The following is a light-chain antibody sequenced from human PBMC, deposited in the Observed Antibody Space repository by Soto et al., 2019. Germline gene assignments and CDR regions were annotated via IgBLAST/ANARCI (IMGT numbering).Light chain of an antibody. V-gene: IGKV1-5*03. Sequence: DIQMTQSPSTLSASVGDRVTITCRASQSISSWLAWYQQKPGKAPKLLIYKASSLESGVPSRFSGSGSGTEFTLTISSLQPDDFATYYCQQRVWTFGQGTKV. CDR1: QSISSW. CDR2: KAS. CDR3: QQRVWT. J-gene: IGKJ1*01.